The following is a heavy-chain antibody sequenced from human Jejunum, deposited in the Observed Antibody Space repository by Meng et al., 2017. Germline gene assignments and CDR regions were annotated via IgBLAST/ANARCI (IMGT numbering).Heavy chain of an antibody. D-gene: IGHD6-13*01. CDR1: RGSINSGSYY. V-gene: IGHV4-39*07. Sequence: SQTRSLTGTVSRGSINSGSYYWGWIRQPPGKGLEWIGSIYYSGTTYYNPSLKSQVTISIDTSKNQFSLNLTSVTAADTAVYFCARGTTLAAGSYWGQGTLVTVSS. J-gene: IGHJ4*02. CDR3: ARGTTLAAGSY. CDR2: IYYSGTT.